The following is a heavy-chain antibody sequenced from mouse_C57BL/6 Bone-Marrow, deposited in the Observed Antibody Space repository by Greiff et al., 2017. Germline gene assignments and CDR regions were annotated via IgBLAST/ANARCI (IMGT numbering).Heavy chain of an antibody. V-gene: IGHV14-4*01. CDR3: TVVATDYAMDY. Sequence: VHVKQSGAELVRPGASVKLSCTASGFNIKDDYMHWVKQRPEQGLEWIGWIDPENGDTEYASKFQGKATITADTSSNTASLQLSSLTSEDTAVYYCTVVATDYAMDYWGQGTSVTVSS. D-gene: IGHD1-1*01. CDR2: IDPENGDT. J-gene: IGHJ4*01. CDR1: GFNIKDDY.